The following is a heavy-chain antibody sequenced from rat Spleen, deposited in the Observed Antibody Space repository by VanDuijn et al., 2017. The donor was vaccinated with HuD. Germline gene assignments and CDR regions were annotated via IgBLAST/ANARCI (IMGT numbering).Heavy chain of an antibody. D-gene: IGHD1-2*01. CDR3: ATSYMPVDY. Sequence: QVQLKESGPGLVQPSLTLPLTCTVSRFSLSNYGVFWVRQPPGKGLEWMGIIWDDGSTNYNSALKSRLSISKDTSKNQVFLKMNSLQTEDTATYYCATSYMPVDYWGQGTLVTVSS. CDR2: IWDDGST. V-gene: IGHV2-13*01. J-gene: IGHJ3*01. CDR1: RFSLSNYG.